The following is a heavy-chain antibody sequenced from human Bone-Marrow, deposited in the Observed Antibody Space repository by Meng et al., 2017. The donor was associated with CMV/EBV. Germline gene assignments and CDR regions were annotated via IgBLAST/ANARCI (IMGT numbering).Heavy chain of an antibody. J-gene: IGHJ4*02. CDR1: GFTFDDYT. Sequence: GGSLRLSCAASGFTFDDYTMHWVRQAPGKGLEWVSLISWDGGSTYYADSVKGRFTISRDNSKNSLYLQMNSLRTEDTALYYCARGIGRGSGPYTPSDFDYWGQGTLVTVSS. D-gene: IGHD3-3*01. V-gene: IGHV3-43*01. CDR3: ARGIGRGSGPYTPSDFDY. CDR2: ISWDGGST.